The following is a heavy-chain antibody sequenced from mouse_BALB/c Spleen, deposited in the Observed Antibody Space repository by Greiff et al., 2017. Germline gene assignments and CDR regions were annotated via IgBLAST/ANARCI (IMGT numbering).Heavy chain of an antibody. V-gene: IGHV5-17*02. J-gene: IGHJ4*01. CDR1: GFTFSSFG. Sequence: EVMLVESGGGLVQPGGSRKLSCAASGFTFSSFGMHWVRQAPEKGLEWVAYISSGSSTIYYADTVKGRFTISRYNPKNTLFLQMTSLRSEDTAMYYCARIYGNYEGYAMDYWGQGTSVTVSS. D-gene: IGHD2-1*01. CDR2: ISSGSSTI. CDR3: ARIYGNYEGYAMDY.